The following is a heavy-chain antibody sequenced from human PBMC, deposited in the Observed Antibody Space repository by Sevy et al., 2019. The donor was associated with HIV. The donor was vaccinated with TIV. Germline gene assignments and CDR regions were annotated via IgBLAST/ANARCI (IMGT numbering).Heavy chain of an antibody. CDR1: GFIFSGYS. Sequence: GGSLRLSCAVSGFIFSGYSMNWVRQAPGKGLEWVSYISSSSDIIYYADSVKGRFTISRDNARNSLYLQMNGLGDEDTAVYYCARTIAAAETFDYWGQGALVTVSS. V-gene: IGHV3-48*02. CDR3: ARTIAAAETFDY. CDR2: ISSSSDII. D-gene: IGHD6-25*01. J-gene: IGHJ4*02.